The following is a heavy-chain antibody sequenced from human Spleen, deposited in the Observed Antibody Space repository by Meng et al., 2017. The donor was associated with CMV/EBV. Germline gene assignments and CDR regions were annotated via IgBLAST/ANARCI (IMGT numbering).Heavy chain of an antibody. V-gene: IGHV4-61*01. Sequence: SETLSLTCAVSGGSVSSDNRYWSWIRQPPGKGLEWIGYIYYSGSTNYNPSLESRVTISIDTSKNRFSLKLSSVTAADTAVYYCARSHGEQLDADVVVIAHIDYWGQGTLVTVSS. J-gene: IGHJ4*02. CDR1: GGSVSSDNRY. D-gene: IGHD2-21*01. CDR3: ARSHGEQLDADVVVIAHIDY. CDR2: IYYSGST.